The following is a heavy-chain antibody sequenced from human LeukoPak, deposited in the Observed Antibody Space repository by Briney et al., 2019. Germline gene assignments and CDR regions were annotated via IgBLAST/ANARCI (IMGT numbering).Heavy chain of an antibody. CDR2: MNPNSGNT. Sequence: ASVKVSCKVSGYTFTSYDINWVRQATGQGLEWMGWMNPNSGNTGYAQKFQGRVTMTRNTSISTAYMELSSLRSEDTAVYYCARVIYGGNKEWYFDLWGRGTLVTVSS. CDR3: ARVIYGGNKEWYFDL. V-gene: IGHV1-8*01. D-gene: IGHD4-23*01. CDR1: GYTFTSYD. J-gene: IGHJ2*01.